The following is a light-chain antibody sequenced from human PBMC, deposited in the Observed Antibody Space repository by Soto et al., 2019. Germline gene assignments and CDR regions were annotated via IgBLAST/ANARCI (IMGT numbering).Light chain of an antibody. Sequence: QSVLTQSSSASASLGSSVKLTCTLSSGHSTYIIAWHQQQPGKAPRYLMKVEGSGTYNKGSGVPDRFSASSSGADRYLTISNLQFEDEADYYCETWDSNTRVFGGGTQLTVL. CDR1: SGHSTYI. J-gene: IGLJ2*01. V-gene: IGLV4-60*02. CDR2: VEGSGTY. CDR3: ETWDSNTRV.